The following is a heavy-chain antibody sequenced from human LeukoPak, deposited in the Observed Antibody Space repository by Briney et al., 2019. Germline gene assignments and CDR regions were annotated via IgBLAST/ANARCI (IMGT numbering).Heavy chain of an antibody. D-gene: IGHD2-2*01. V-gene: IGHV3-64*01. Sequence: GGSLRLSCAASGFTFSNYSMRWVRQAAGKGLEYVAAISANGGSTHYAYSVKGRFTVSRDNCTDIVFLQMGSLRAEDMGVYFCARGYCGSASCYPNDAFDFWGQGSMVTVSS. CDR3: ARGYCGSASCYPNDAFDF. CDR1: GFTFSNYS. CDR2: ISANGGST. J-gene: IGHJ3*01.